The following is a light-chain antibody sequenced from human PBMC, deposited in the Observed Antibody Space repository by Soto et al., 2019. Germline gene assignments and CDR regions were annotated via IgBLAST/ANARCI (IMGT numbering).Light chain of an antibody. Sequence: DIQMTQSPSSLSASLGDRVTITCRASQNIDNYLNWYQQKPGKAPKLLIYATSTLQSGVPSRFSGSGSGTEFTLTISSLQAEDFATYFCQESDTTPAVSFGRGTKVDIK. CDR3: QESDTTPAVS. CDR2: ATS. J-gene: IGKJ4*01. V-gene: IGKV1-39*01. CDR1: QNIDNY.